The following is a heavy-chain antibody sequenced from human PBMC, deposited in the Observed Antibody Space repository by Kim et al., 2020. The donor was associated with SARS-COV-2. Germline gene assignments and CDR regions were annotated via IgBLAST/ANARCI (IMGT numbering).Heavy chain of an antibody. D-gene: IGHD1-26*01. Sequence: NYAQKFQGWVTMTRATSISTAYMELSRLISDDTAVYYCVRWEPHGYYFDYWGQGTLVTVSS. J-gene: IGHJ4*02. V-gene: IGHV1-2*04. CDR3: VRWEPHGYYFDY.